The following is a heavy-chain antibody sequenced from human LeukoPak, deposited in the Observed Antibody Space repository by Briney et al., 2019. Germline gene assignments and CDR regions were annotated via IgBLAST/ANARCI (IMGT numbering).Heavy chain of an antibody. CDR3: ASGRDGYNQERDFDY. V-gene: IGHV3-21*01. D-gene: IGHD5-12*01. Sequence: GGSLRLSCAASGFTFSSYSMNWVRQAPGKGLEWVSSISSSSSYIYYADSVKGRFTISRDNAKNSLYLQMNSLRAEDTAVYYCASGRDGYNQERDFDYWGQGTLVTVSS. CDR2: ISSSSSYI. CDR1: GFTFSSYS. J-gene: IGHJ4*02.